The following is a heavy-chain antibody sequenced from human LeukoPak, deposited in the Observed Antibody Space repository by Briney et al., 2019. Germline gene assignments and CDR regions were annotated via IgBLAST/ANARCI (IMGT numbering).Heavy chain of an antibody. V-gene: IGHV1-2*06. CDR2: INPNSGGT. CDR3: ARDSYGSGSMDV. J-gene: IGHJ6*02. D-gene: IGHD3-10*01. Sequence: ASVKVSCKASGYTFTGYYMHWVRQAPGRGLEWMGRINPNSGGTNYAQKFQGRVTMTRDTSISTAYMELSRRRSDDTAVYYCARDSYGSGSMDVWGQGTTVTVSS. CDR1: GYTFTGYY.